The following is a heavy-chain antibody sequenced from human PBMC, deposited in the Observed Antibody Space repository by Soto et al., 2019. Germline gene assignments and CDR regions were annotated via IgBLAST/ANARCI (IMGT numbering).Heavy chain of an antibody. D-gene: IGHD3-22*01. J-gene: IGHJ4*02. CDR1: GFTFSSYA. Sequence: GGSLRLSCAASGFTFSSYAMHWVRQAPGKGLEWVAVISYDGSNKYYADSEKGRFTISRDNSKNTLYLQMNSLRAEDTAVYYCARPDYYDSSGYYYFEQPVDYWGQGTLVTVSS. V-gene: IGHV3-30-3*01. CDR3: ARPDYYDSSGYYYFEQPVDY. CDR2: ISYDGSNK.